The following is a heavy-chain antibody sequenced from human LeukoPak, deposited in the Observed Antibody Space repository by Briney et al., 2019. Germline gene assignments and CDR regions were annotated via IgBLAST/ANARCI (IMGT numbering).Heavy chain of an antibody. D-gene: IGHD6-13*01. CDR2: IYPGDSDT. J-gene: IGHJ1*01. CDR3: ASLGAAAGAEYFQH. Sequence: GESLKISCKGSGYSFASHWIGWVRQKPGKGLEWMGIIYPGDSDTRYSPSFQGQVTISADKSISTAYLQWSSLKASDTAMYYCASLGAAAGAEYFQHWGQGTLVTVSS. CDR1: GYSFASHW. V-gene: IGHV5-51*01.